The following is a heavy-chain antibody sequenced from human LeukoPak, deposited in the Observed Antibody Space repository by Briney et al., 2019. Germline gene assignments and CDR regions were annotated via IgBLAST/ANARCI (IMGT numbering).Heavy chain of an antibody. CDR2: ISYDGSNK. J-gene: IGHJ6*02. CDR3: AKRTYYYGSGTYANGMDV. CDR1: GFTFSKYG. V-gene: IGHV3-30*18. Sequence: GGSLRLSCAASGFTFSKYGMHWVRQAPGKGLEWVAVISYDGSNKNYADSVKGRFTISRDNSKNTLYLQMNSLRAEDTAVYYCAKRTYYYGSGTYANGMDVWGQGTTVTVSS. D-gene: IGHD3-10*01.